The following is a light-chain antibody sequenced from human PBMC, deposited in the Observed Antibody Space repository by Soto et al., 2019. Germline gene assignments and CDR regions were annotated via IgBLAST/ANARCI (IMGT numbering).Light chain of an antibody. V-gene: IGLV2-14*01. CDR2: EDS. Sequence: QSVLTQPASVSGSPGQSITISCSGTSSDVGSYDRVAWYQQFPGKTPKLMIYEDSNRPSGVSSRFSGSKSGNTASLTISGLQAEDEADYYCISYTGSSTSYVFGSGTKVTVL. CDR3: ISYTGSSTSYV. J-gene: IGLJ1*01. CDR1: SSDVGSYDR.